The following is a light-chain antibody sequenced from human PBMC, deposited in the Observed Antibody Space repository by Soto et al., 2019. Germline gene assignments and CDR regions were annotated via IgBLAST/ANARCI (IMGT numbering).Light chain of an antibody. CDR1: QSISIW. V-gene: IGKV1-5*01. CDR2: DAS. J-gene: IGKJ1*01. CDR3: QQYSIYWT. Sequence: DIQMTQSPSTLSASLGDRVTISCRASQSISIWLAWYQQKPGEAPKLLIYDASRLESGVPSRFTGSGSGTEFTLIISSLQPDDSATYYCQQYSIYWTFGQGTKVDI.